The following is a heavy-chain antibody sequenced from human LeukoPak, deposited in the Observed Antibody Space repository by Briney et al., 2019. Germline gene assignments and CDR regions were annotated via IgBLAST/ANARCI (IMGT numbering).Heavy chain of an antibody. V-gene: IGHV3-74*01. D-gene: IGHD5-12*01. CDR2: INSDGGST. CDR1: GFTFSSYW. CDR3: AREYGGYVRYFDY. J-gene: IGHJ4*02. Sequence: GGSLRLSCAASGFTFSSYWMHWVRQAPGKGLVWVSRINSDGGSTSYADSVKGRFTISRDNAKNTLYLQMNSLRAEDTAVYYCAREYGGYVRYFDYWGQGTLVTVSS.